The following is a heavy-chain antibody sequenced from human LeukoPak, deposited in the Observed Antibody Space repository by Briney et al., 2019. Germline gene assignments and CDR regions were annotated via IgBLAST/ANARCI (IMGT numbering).Heavy chain of an antibody. V-gene: IGHV3-11*06. CDR2: ISSSSSYT. D-gene: IGHD6-13*01. J-gene: IGHJ6*02. CDR1: GFTFSDYY. Sequence: GGSLRLSCAAPGFTFSDYYMSWIRQAPGKGLEWVSYISSSSSYTNYADSVKGRFTISRDNAKNSLYLQMNSLRAEDTAVYYCARDGEAAAGHGMDVWGQGTTVTVSS. CDR3: ARDGEAAAGHGMDV.